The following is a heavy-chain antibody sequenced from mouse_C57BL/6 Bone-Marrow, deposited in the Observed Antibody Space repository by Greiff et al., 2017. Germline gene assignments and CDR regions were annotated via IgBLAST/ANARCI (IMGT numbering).Heavy chain of an antibody. CDR3: TSGNYYGSSYGY. CDR2: IRLKSDNYAT. V-gene: IGHV6-3*01. CDR1: GFTFSNYW. J-gene: IGHJ2*01. D-gene: IGHD1-1*01. Sequence: EVMLVESGGGLVQPGGSMKLSCVASGFTFSNYWMNWVRQSPEKGLEWVAQIRLKSDNYATHYAESVKGRFTISRDDSKSSVYLQMNNLRAEDTGIYYCTSGNYYGSSYGYWGQGTTLTVSS.